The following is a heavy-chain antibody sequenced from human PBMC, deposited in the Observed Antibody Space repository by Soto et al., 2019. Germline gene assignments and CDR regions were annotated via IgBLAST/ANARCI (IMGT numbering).Heavy chain of an antibody. CDR2: ISYDGSNK. J-gene: IGHJ3*02. V-gene: IGHV3-30*18. D-gene: IGHD2-15*01. Sequence: GGSLRLSCAASGFTFSSYGMHWVRQAPGKGLEWVAVISYDGSNKYYADSVKGRFTISRDNSKNTLYLQMNSLRAEDTAVYYCAKDRDMDIWGQGTMVTVSS. CDR3: AKDRDMDI. CDR1: GFTFSSYG.